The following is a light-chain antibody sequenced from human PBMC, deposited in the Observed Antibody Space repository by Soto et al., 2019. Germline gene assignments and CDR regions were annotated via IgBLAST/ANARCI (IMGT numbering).Light chain of an antibody. CDR2: AAS. CDR1: QVINNY. CDR3: QHLDGDRLYT. J-gene: IGKJ2*01. V-gene: IGKV1-9*01. Sequence: DIQLTQSPSFLSASVGDRVTVTCRASQVINNYLAWYQQKPGKAPKLLIYAASTLQLGVPSRFSGSGSGTEFTLTVNSLQPDDFATYFCQHLDGDRLYTFGQGTKLDI.